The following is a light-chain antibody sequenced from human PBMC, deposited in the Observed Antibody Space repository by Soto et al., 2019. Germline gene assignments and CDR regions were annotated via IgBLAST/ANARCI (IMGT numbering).Light chain of an antibody. Sequence: QSVLTQPPSASGTPGQRVTISCSGSSSNIGSNTVNWYQQLPGTAPKLLIYSNNERPSGVPDRFSGSKSGTSASLAISRLQSEDEADDYFAAWDDSLNGHLVFGGGTKLTVL. CDR1: SSNIGSNT. V-gene: IGLV1-44*01. CDR3: AAWDDSLNGHLV. CDR2: SNN. J-gene: IGLJ2*01.